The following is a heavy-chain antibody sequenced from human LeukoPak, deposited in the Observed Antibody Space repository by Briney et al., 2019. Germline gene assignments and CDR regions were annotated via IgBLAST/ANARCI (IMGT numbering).Heavy chain of an antibody. CDR1: GYTLTELS. V-gene: IGHV1-24*01. CDR2: FDPEDGET. J-gene: IGHJ1*01. CDR3: ATSYCSSTSCRSFEYFQH. D-gene: IGHD2-2*01. Sequence: ASVKVSCKVSGYTLTELSMHWVRQAPGKGLEWMGGFDPEDGETIYAQKFQGRVTMTEDTSTDTAYMELSSLRSEDTPVYYCATSYCSSTSCRSFEYFQHWGQGTLVTVSS.